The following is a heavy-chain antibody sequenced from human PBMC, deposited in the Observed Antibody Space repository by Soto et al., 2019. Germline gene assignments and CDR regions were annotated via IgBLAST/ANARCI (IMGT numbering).Heavy chain of an antibody. CDR1: GFTFSTYA. Sequence: EVQLLESGGDLVQPGGSLRLSCAASGFTFSTYAMIWVRQAPGKGLEWVSHISGSGDSTYYADSVKGRFTISRDKSKNTLYLQMSSLRAEDTAIYYCAKDSFINLRGYDSYWGQGTLVTVSS. CDR3: AKDSFINLRGYDSY. J-gene: IGHJ4*02. D-gene: IGHD5-12*01. V-gene: IGHV3-23*01. CDR2: ISGSGDST.